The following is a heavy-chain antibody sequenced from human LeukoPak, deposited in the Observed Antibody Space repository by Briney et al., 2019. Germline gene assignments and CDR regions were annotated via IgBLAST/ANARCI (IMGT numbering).Heavy chain of an antibody. CDR2: IKQDGSEK. Sequence: GGSLRLSCAASGFTFSSYWMSWVRQAPGKGLEWVANIKQDGSEKYYVDSVKGRFTISRDNAKNSLCLQMNSLRAEGTAVYYCARTLGGVIAPRRSFDYWGQGTLVTVSS. D-gene: IGHD3-16*02. V-gene: IGHV3-7*01. CDR3: ARTLGGVIAPRRSFDY. CDR1: GFTFSSYW. J-gene: IGHJ4*02.